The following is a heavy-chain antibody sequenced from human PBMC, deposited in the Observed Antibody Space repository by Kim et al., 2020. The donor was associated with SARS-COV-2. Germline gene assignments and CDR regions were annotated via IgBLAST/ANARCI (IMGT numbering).Heavy chain of an antibody. CDR2: ST. D-gene: IGHD3-3*01. Sequence: STNYNPSLKCRVTISVDTSKNQFSLKLSSVTAADTAVYYCARQGVVIDYWGQGTLVTVSS. CDR3: ARQGVVIDY. J-gene: IGHJ4*02. V-gene: IGHV4-61*07.